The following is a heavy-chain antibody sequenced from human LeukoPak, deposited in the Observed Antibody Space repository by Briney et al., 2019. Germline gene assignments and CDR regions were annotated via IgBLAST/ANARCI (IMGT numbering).Heavy chain of an antibody. CDR1: GYTFTSYG. CDR2: ISAYNGNT. CDR3: ATGGSGSYYNQDAFDI. D-gene: IGHD3-10*01. J-gene: IGHJ3*02. Sequence: ASVKVSCKASGYTFTSYGISWVRQAPGQGLEWMGWISAYNGNTNYAQKLQGRVTMTTDTSTSTAYMELRSLRSDDTAVYYCATGGSGSYYNQDAFDIWGQGTMVTVSS. V-gene: IGHV1-18*01.